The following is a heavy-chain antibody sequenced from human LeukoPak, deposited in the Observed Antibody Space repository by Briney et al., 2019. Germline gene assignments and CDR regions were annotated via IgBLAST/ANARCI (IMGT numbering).Heavy chain of an antibody. CDR3: ARVDSFCSGEGCYYYYGMDV. D-gene: IGHD2-15*01. CDR1: GFTFSSHA. V-gene: IGHV3-23*01. CDR2: ISGSRGHT. Sequence: GGSLRLSCGASGFTFSSHAMSWVRQAPEKGLEWVSRISGSRGHTNYADSVKGRFALSRDNSKNNLYLQMNSLRAEDTAVYYCARVDSFCSGEGCYYYYGMDVWGQGTTVTVSS. J-gene: IGHJ6*02.